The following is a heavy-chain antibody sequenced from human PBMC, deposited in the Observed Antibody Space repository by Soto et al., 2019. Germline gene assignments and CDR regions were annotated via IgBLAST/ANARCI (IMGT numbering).Heavy chain of an antibody. CDR2: IYYSGST. D-gene: IGHD6-19*01. J-gene: IGHJ5*02. CDR1: GGSISGNY. Sequence: SETLSLTCTVSGGSISGNYWSWIRQPPGKGLGWIGYIYYSGSTNYNPSLKSRVTISVDTSKNQFSLKLSSVTATDTAVYYCARGGLAVAAAGWFDPWGQGTLVTSPQ. CDR3: ARGGLAVAAAGWFDP. V-gene: IGHV4-59*01.